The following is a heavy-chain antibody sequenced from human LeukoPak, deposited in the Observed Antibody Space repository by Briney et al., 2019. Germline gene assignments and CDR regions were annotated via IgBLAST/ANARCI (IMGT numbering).Heavy chain of an antibody. CDR2: IHRSGSA. Sequence: SETLSLTCTVSGVSVSTYYWTWIRQPPGKGLEWIGYIHRSGSADYNPSLKSRLTISIDTSKNQFSLNLRSVTAADTAVYYCARGTGSYGHWGQGTLVTVSS. CDR1: GVSVSTYY. CDR3: ARGTGSYGH. D-gene: IGHD3-16*01. J-gene: IGHJ4*02. V-gene: IGHV4-59*02.